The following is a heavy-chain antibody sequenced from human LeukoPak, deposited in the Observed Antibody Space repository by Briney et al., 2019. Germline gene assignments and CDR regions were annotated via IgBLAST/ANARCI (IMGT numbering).Heavy chain of an antibody. CDR1: GYTXTSYG. CDR2: ISAYNGNT. Sequence: ASVKVSCKASGYTXTSYGISWVRQAPGQGLEWMGWISAYNGNTNYAQKLQGRVTMTTDTATSTAYMELRSLRSDDTAVYYCARKYCTNGVCYGFDYRGQGTLVTVSS. J-gene: IGHJ4*02. CDR3: ARKYCTNGVCYGFDY. D-gene: IGHD2-8*01. V-gene: IGHV1-18*01.